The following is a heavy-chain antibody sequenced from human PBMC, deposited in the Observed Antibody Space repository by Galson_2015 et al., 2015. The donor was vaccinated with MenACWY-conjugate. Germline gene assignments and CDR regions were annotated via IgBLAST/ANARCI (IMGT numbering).Heavy chain of an antibody. Sequence: PALVKPTQTLTLTCTVSGVSLSDNRMGVSWIRQPPGKALEWLAHIFSNDETSYTKSLKSRLTISRDTSHRQGGLSLNNVDPLDTGTYFCAQILGSTTWFPSFIRGMDVWGQGTTVTVSS. J-gene: IGHJ6*02. CDR2: IFSNDET. V-gene: IGHV2-26*01. D-gene: IGHD6-13*01. CDR3: AQILGSTTWFPSFIRGMDV. CDR1: GVSLSDNRMG.